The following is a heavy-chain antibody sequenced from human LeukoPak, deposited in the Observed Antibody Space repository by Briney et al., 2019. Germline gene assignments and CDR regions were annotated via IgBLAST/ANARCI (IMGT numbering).Heavy chain of an antibody. J-gene: IGHJ5*02. CDR3: ARGLTQYDCFDP. V-gene: IGHV6-1*01. D-gene: IGHD2-2*01. CDR2: TYYRSTWYN. CDR1: GDSVSSNSVT. Sequence: SQTLSLTCAISGDSVSSNSVTWNWIRQSPSRGLEWLVRTYYRSTWYNDHAVSVRDRITVNPDTSKIQFSLHLNSVTPEETAVYYCARGLTQYDCFDPWGQGILVTVSS.